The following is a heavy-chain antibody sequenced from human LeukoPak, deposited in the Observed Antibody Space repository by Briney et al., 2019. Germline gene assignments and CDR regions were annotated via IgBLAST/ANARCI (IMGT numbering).Heavy chain of an antibody. J-gene: IGHJ4*02. Sequence: ASVKVSCKVSGYTLTELSMHWVRQAPGKGLEWMGGFDPEDGETIYAQKFQGRVTMTEDTSTDTAYMELSSLRSEDTAVYYCATGLDIVLMVPCWGQGTLVTVSS. CDR2: FDPEDGET. CDR1: GYTLTELS. CDR3: ATGLDIVLMVPC. D-gene: IGHD2-8*01. V-gene: IGHV1-24*01.